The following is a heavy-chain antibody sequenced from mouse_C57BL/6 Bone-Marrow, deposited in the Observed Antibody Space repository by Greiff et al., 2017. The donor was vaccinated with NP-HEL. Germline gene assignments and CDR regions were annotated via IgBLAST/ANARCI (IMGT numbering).Heavy chain of an antibody. Sequence: QVQLQQSGAELVKPGASVKISCKASGYAFSSYWMNWVKQRPGKGLEWIGQIYPGDGDTNYNGKFKGKATLTADKSSSTAYMQLSSLTSEDSAVYFCARSKTTVVAHYAMDYWGQGTSVTVSS. J-gene: IGHJ4*01. V-gene: IGHV1-80*01. CDR3: ARSKTTVVAHYAMDY. CDR1: GYAFSSYW. CDR2: IYPGDGDT. D-gene: IGHD1-1*01.